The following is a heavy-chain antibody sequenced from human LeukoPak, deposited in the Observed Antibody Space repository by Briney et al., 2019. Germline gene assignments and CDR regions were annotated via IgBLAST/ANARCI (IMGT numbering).Heavy chain of an antibody. V-gene: IGHV3-23*01. CDR1: GFTFSTYA. CDR3: VTQSYMIPERVAFDM. D-gene: IGHD3-22*01. Sequence: GGSLRLSCAASGFTFSTYAMSWVRQAPGKGLAWVSTFTGSGGNTYYADPVKGRFTISRDNSKNTLYLQMDSLRAEDTAVYYCVTQSYMIPERVAFDMRGQGTMVTVSS. J-gene: IGHJ3*02. CDR2: FTGSGGNT.